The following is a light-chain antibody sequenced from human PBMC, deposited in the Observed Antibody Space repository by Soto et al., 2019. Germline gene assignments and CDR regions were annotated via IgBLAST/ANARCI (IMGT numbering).Light chain of an antibody. V-gene: IGKV1-39*01. CDR3: QHTYSTRCT. CDR1: QSIAND. Sequence: RMTHAASAVSVSVLYRVTITCLARQSIANDLNWYQQKPGKAPNLLIHRTSTLRAGVPSRFSGRGSGTDFTLIISSLQPEDFATYYCQHTYSTRCTSGQRTKADI. CDR2: RTS. J-gene: IGKJ1*01.